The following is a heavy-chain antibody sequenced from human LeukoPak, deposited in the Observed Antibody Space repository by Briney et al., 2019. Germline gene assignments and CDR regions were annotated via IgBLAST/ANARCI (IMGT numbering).Heavy chain of an antibody. J-gene: IGHJ4*02. Sequence: SETLSLTCTVSGGSIRDYHWSWIRQPPGKGLEWIGSIYYNGSPTYNPSLKSRVTISVDTSKNQFPLKLSSVTAADTAVYHCARHYVSGSYYSHFDYWGQGTLVTVSS. V-gene: IGHV4-59*01. D-gene: IGHD3-10*01. CDR1: GGSIRDYH. CDR3: ARHYVSGSYYSHFDY. CDR2: IYYNGSP.